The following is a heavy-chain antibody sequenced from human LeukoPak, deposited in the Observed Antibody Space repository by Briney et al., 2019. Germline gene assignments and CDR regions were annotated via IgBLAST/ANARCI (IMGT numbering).Heavy chain of an antibody. D-gene: IGHD6-13*01. CDR3: AREEASAGDY. J-gene: IGHJ4*02. V-gene: IGHV4-39*01. CDR2: MYYTGVT. Sequence: SQTLSLXXTXSCGSIISNSHYWAWIRQPPGKGLEWFGSMYYTGVTFYSPSLKRRVTISVDTSKNQFSLKVVSVTAADTAVYYCAREEASAGDYWGQGTLVTVSS. CDR1: CGSIISNSHY.